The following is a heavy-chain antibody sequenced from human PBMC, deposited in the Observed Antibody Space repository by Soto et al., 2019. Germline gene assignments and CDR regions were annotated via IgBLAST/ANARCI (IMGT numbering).Heavy chain of an antibody. D-gene: IGHD3-10*01. CDR2: VYSGGAT. J-gene: IGHJ4*02. CDR3: ARVPGRL. Sequence: QLVETGGGLIQPGTSLTLSCAASGFSVSRNYMTWVRPAPGKGLEWVSFVYSGGATFYADSVKGRFILSRDDSQNTTYLQMNNLRAEDTAVYYCARVPGRLWGRGTLVTVAS. CDR1: GFSVSRNY. V-gene: IGHV3-53*02.